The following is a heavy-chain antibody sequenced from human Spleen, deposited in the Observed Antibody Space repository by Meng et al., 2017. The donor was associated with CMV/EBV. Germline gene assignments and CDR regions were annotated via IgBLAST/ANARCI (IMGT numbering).Heavy chain of an antibody. CDR2: ISKDGGHK. D-gene: IGHD2-2*01. J-gene: IGHJ4*02. Sequence: SCAAAGFTFSTYVITWVRQAPGKGLEWGAVISKDGGHKYYADPVKGRFTISRDNSKNTLYLQMNSLRAEDTAVYYCAKDRARYCSSTSCQLVDYWGQGTLVTVSS. CDR1: GFTFSTYV. CDR3: AKDRARYCSSTSCQLVDY. V-gene: IGHV3-30*18.